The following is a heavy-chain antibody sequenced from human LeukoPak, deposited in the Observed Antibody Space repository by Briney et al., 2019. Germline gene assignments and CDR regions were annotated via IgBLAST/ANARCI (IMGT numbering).Heavy chain of an antibody. D-gene: IGHD3-16*01. CDR1: GYTFTGYY. CDR2: INPNSGGT. J-gene: IGHJ4*02. V-gene: IGHV1-2*02. CDR3: ARDPGGSGYFDY. Sequence: GASVKVSCKASGYTFTGYYMHWVRQAPGQGLEWMGWINPNSGGTNYAQKFQGRVTMTRDTSISTAYMELSRLRSEDTAVYYCARDPGGSGYFDYWGQGTLVTVSS.